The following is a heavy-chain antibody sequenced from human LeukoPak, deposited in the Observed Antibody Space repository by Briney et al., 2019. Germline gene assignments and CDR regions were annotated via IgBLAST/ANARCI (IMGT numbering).Heavy chain of an antibody. CDR2: IYYAGST. Sequence: PSETLSLTCGVSGGSISSYYWAWIRQAPGKGLEWIGYIYYAGSTNYNPSLKSRVTMSVDMSRNQFSLRMTSVTAADTAVYYCAREAQDFRTGNHCPGHYDYMDVWGKGTAVTVSS. CDR3: AREAQDFRTGNHCPGHYDYMDV. D-gene: IGHD1-14*01. CDR1: GGSISSYY. V-gene: IGHV4-59*01. J-gene: IGHJ6*03.